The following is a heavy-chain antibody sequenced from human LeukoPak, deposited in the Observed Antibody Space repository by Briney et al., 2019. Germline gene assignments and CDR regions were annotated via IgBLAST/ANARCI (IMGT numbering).Heavy chain of an antibody. D-gene: IGHD5-24*01. Sequence: PGGSLRLSCAASGFTFDDYTMHWVRQAPGKGLEWVSLISWDGGSTYYADSVKGRFTISRDNSKNSLYLQMNSLRTEDTALYYCAKEGEDGYNSNYFDYWGQGTLVTVSS. V-gene: IGHV3-43*01. J-gene: IGHJ4*02. CDR1: GFTFDDYT. CDR2: ISWDGGST. CDR3: AKEGEDGYNSNYFDY.